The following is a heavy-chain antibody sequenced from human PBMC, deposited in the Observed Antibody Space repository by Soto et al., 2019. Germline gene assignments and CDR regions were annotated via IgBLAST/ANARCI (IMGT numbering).Heavy chain of an antibody. V-gene: IGHV4-59*08. CDR3: ARHYGGXXSGGSCEQXXXDI. CDR2: IYYSGST. J-gene: IGHJ3*02. Sequence: SETLSLTCTVSGGSISSYYWSWIRQPPGKGLEWIGYIYYSGSTNYNPSLKSRVTISVDTSKNQFSLKLSSVTAADTAVYYCARHYGGXXSGGSCEQXXXDIXGQGTMVTVSS. D-gene: IGHD2-15*01. CDR1: GGSISSYY.